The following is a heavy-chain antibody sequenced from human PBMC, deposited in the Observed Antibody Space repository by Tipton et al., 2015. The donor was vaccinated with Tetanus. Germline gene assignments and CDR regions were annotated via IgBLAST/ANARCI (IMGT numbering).Heavy chain of an antibody. CDR3: ARSAENWFDS. CDR2: IYYNGNT. J-gene: IGHJ5*01. Sequence: TLSLTCSLSGGSLSSGTFYWDWIRQRPGKGLEWIGNIYYNGNTLQNPSLEGRVTLSLDKSKNQFSLNVKSVTAADTAIYYCARSAENWFDSWGQGILVTVSS. CDR1: GGSLSSGTFY. V-gene: IGHV4-39*01. D-gene: IGHD1-14*01.